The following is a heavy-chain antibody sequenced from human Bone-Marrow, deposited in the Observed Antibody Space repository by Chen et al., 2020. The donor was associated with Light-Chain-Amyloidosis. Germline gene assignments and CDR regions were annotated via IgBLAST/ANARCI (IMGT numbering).Heavy chain of an antibody. J-gene: IGHJ4*02. CDR2: IYPDDSDA. CDR3: ARRRDGYNFDY. V-gene: IGHV5-51*01. Sequence: EVQLEQSGPEVKKPGESLKISCKGSGYTFPNYWIGWVRQMPGKGLEWMGVIYPDDSDARYSPSLEGQVTISADKSITTASLLSLLLLASAPSMYYCARRRDGYNFDYWGQGTLVTVSS. CDR1: GYTFPNYW. D-gene: IGHD5-12*01.